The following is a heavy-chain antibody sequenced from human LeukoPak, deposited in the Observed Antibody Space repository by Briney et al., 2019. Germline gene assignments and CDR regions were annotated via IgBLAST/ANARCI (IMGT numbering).Heavy chain of an antibody. CDR3: ARALMIVEVGGWFDP. CDR1: GGSISSGGYY. J-gene: IGHJ5*02. V-gene: IGHV4-31*03. Sequence: SETLSLTCTVSGGSISSGGYYWSWIRQHPGKGLEWIGYIYYSGSTYYIPSLKSRVTISVDTSKNQFSLKLSSVTAADTAVYYCARALMIVEVGGWFDPWGQGTLVTVSS. CDR2: IYYSGST. D-gene: IGHD3-22*01.